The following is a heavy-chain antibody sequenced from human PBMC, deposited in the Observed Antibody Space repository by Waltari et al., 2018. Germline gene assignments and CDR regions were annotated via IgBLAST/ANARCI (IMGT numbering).Heavy chain of an antibody. V-gene: IGHV3-23*01. J-gene: IGHJ4*02. CDR1: GLHFSTSA. CDR3: AKEIRPNDY. Sequence: EVQLLESGGGVVQPGGSLRLSCVVSGLHFSTSAIGWVRQAPGKGLEWVSSISISGGKMYYGDSVRGRFTISRDNSKNALYLQMNSLRAEDTAVYYCAKEIRPNDYWGQGTLVTVSS. CDR2: ISISGGKM.